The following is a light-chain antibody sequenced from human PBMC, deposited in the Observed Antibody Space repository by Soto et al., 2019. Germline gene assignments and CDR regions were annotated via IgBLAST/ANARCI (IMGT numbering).Light chain of an antibody. CDR3: RQYGSSPAYT. CDR2: GAS. J-gene: IGKJ2*01. CDR1: QSLSSY. V-gene: IGKV3-20*01. Sequence: EIVLTQSPGTMSLSPGERATLACRASQSLSSYLAWYQQKPGQAPRLLIYGASSRATGIPDRFSGSGSGTDFTLTISRLEPEDLAVYYCRQYGSSPAYTFGQGNKLAIK.